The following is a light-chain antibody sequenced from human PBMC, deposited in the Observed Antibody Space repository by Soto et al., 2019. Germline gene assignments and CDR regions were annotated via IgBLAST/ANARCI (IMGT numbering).Light chain of an antibody. Sequence: DIQMTQSPSSLSASVGDRVTITCRASQSISSYLNWYQQKPGKAPKLLIYAASSLQSGVPSRFSGSGSGTDFTITISSVQPEDFATYYCQQCYSTLCTFGQGTKVEIK. J-gene: IGKJ1*01. CDR1: QSISSY. CDR2: AAS. V-gene: IGKV1-39*01. CDR3: QQCYSTLCT.